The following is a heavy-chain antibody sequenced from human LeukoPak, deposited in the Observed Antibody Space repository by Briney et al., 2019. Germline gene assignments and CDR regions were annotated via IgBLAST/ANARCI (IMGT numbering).Heavy chain of an antibody. J-gene: IGHJ3*02. V-gene: IGHV1-8*02. Sequence: GASVKVSCKASGYTFTNYAMNWVRQATGQGLEWMGWMNPNSGNTGYAQKFQGRVTMTRNTSISTAYMELSSLRSEDTAVYYCASPAAVSDAFDIWGQGTMVTVSS. D-gene: IGHD6-13*01. CDR3: ASPAAVSDAFDI. CDR2: MNPNSGNT. CDR1: GYTFTNYA.